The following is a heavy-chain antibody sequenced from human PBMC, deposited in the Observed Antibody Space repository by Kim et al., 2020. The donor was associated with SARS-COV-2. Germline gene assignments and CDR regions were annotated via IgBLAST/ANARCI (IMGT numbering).Heavy chain of an antibody. CDR1: GFTFSTYS. CDR2: ISSSSSYI. D-gene: IGHD3-22*01. J-gene: IGHJ4*02. CDR3: ATSYYYDSSGYYYFDF. V-gene: IGHV3-21*01. Sequence: GGSLRLSCAASGFTFSTYSMNWVRQAPGKGLEWVSFISSSSSYIYYADSVKGRFTISRDNAKNSLYLQINSLRAEDTAVYYCATSYYYDSSGYYYFDFWGQGTLVTVSS.